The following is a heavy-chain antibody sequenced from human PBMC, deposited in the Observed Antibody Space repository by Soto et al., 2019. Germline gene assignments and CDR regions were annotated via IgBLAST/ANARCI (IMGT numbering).Heavy chain of an antibody. J-gene: IGHJ5*02. CDR3: ARDRQGYSYGYFDP. V-gene: IGHV3-30-3*01. CDR1: GFTFSSYA. Sequence: GGSLRLSCAASGFTFSSYAMHWVRQAPGKGLEWVAVISYDGSNKYDADSVKGRFTISRDNSKNTLYLQMNSLRAEDTAVYYCARDRQGYSYGYFDPWGQGALVTVSS. D-gene: IGHD5-18*01. CDR2: ISYDGSNK.